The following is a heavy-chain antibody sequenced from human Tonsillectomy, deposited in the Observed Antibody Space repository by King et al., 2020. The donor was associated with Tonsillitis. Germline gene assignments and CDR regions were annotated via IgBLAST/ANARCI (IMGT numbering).Heavy chain of an antibody. D-gene: IGHD2-2*01. J-gene: IGHJ5*02. CDR1: GYTFTSYY. V-gene: IGHV1-46*01. CDR3: ARDRPCSSASCYGGSWFDP. Sequence: EQLVQSGAEVKKPGASVKVSCKASGYTFTSYYMHWVRQAPGQGLEWMGMINPSGGTTSYAQKFQGRVTMTRDTSTNTVDMELSSLRSEDTAVYYCARDRPCSSASCYGGSWFDPWGQGTLVTVCS. CDR2: INPSGGTT.